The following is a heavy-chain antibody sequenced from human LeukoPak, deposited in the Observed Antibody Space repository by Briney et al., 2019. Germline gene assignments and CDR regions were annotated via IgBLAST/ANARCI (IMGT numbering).Heavy chain of an antibody. D-gene: IGHD3-22*01. CDR1: GFTFSSYA. Sequence: GSLRLSCAASGFTFSSYAMSWVRQAPGKGLEWIGSIHYSGSTYYNPSLKSRVTISVDTSKNQFSLKLTSVTTADTAVYYCARAGDTSGYYYLYYYYYMDVWGKGTTVAVSS. CDR2: IHYSGST. V-gene: IGHV4-39*07. J-gene: IGHJ6*03. CDR3: ARAGDTSGYYYLYYYYYMDV.